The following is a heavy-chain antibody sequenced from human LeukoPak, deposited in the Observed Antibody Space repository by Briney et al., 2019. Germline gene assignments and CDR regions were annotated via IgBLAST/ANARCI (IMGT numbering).Heavy chain of an antibody. J-gene: IGHJ3*02. CDR1: GYTFTGYY. V-gene: IGHV1-2*02. CDR3: ARDRVMVRGVNAFDI. CDR2: INPNSGGT. D-gene: IGHD3-10*01. Sequence: GAPVKVSCKASGYTFTGYYMHWMRQAPGQGLEWMGWINPNSGGTSYTQNFQGRVTMTRDTSISTAYMELSGLTSDDTAVYYCARDRVMVRGVNAFDIWGQGTMVTVSS.